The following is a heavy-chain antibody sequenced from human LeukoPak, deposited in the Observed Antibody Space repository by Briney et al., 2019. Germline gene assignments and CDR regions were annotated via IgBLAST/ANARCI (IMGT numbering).Heavy chain of an antibody. CDR1: GLIVTSDF. CDR2: ITSAGET. CDR3: ANSGGTY. V-gene: IGHV3-53*01. J-gene: IGHJ4*02. D-gene: IGHD3-16*01. Sequence: GGSLRLSCAASGLIVTSDFMGWVRQAPGKGLEWVSLITSAGETYYADSVKGRFTISRDNSKNTVSLQMNSLRVDDTAVYYCANSGGTYWGQGTLVTVSS.